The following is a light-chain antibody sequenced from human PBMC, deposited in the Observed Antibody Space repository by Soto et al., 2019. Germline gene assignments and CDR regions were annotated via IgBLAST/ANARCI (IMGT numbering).Light chain of an antibody. CDR3: QQSYIAPPT. J-gene: IGKJ1*01. CDR1: QSVLYSSNNKNY. V-gene: IGKV4-1*01. Sequence: DIVMTQSPDSLAVSLGERATINCKSSQSVLYSSNNKNYLAWYQQKPGQPPKLLIYWASTRESGVPDRFSGSGSGTDFTLTISSLQAEDVAVYYCQQSYIAPPTFGQGTKVDIK. CDR2: WAS.